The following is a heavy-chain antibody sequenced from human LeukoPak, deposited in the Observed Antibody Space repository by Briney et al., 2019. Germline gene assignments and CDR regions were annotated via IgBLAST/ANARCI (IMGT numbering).Heavy chain of an antibody. CDR3: ARHRGGGDFWSGYQDAFDI. Sequence: GGSLRLSCAASGFTFSIYWITWVRQAPGKGLEWVANIKEDGSEKHYVDSVKGRFTISRDNDQNLLYLQMNSLIDEDTAVNYCARHRGGGDFWSGYQDAFDIWGQGTRVTVSS. J-gene: IGHJ3*02. CDR2: IKEDGSEK. CDR1: GFTFSIYW. V-gene: IGHV3-7*01. D-gene: IGHD3-3*01.